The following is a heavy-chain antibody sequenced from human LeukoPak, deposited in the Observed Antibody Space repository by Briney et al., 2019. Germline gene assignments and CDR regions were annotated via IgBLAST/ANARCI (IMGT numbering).Heavy chain of an antibody. J-gene: IGHJ4*02. Sequence: SGGSLRLSCAASGFTFSTYAMSWVRQARGKGLEWVSGIRGSGASTYYADSVKGRFTISRDNSKNTLYLQVNSLRAEDTAVYYCVKGCNGDCYSRLDYWGQGTLVTVSS. CDR1: GFTFSTYA. V-gene: IGHV3-23*01. CDR2: IRGSGAST. D-gene: IGHD2-21*02. CDR3: VKGCNGDCYSRLDY.